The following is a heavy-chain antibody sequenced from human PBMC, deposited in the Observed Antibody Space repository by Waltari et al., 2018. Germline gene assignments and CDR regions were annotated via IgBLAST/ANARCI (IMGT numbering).Heavy chain of an antibody. CDR1: GGSFSGYY. V-gene: IGHV4-34*01. Sequence: QVQLQQWGAGLLKPSETLSLTCAVYGGSFSGYYWSWIRQPPGKGLEWIGEINHSGSTNYNPSLKSRVTISVDTSKNQFSLKLSSVTAADTAVYYCARAKIVVVPAAIGWDYYYYGMDVWGQGTTVTVSS. CDR3: ARAKIVVVPAAIGWDYYYYGMDV. J-gene: IGHJ6*02. CDR2: INHSGST. D-gene: IGHD2-2*01.